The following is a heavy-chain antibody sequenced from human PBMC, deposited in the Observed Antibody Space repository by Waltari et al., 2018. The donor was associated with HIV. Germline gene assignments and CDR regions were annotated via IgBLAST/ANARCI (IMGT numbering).Heavy chain of an antibody. CDR3: ARVAAAGPFDY. CDR1: GFTLSSYG. D-gene: IGHD6-13*01. J-gene: IGHJ4*02. V-gene: IGHV3-33*01. Sequence: QVQLVESGGGVVQPGRSLRLSCAASGFTLSSYGLPRVRQAPGKGLEWVAVIWYDGSNKYYADSVKGRFTISRDNSKNTLYLQMNSLRAEDTAVYYCARVAAAGPFDYWGQGTLVTVSS. CDR2: IWYDGSNK.